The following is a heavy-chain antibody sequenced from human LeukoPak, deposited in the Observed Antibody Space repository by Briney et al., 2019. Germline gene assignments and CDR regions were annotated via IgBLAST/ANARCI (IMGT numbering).Heavy chain of an antibody. V-gene: IGHV3-30*02. D-gene: IGHD6-19*01. J-gene: IGHJ4*02. CDR1: GFIYNNYG. Sequence: GGSLRLSCAASGFIYNNYGMHWVRQAPGKGLEWVTFISFDGSDKSYADSVKGRFIISRDNSKKTLYLQMNSLTADDTAVYYCAKDVSTGWSFDSWGQGILVTVSS. CDR2: ISFDGSDK. CDR3: AKDVSTGWSFDS.